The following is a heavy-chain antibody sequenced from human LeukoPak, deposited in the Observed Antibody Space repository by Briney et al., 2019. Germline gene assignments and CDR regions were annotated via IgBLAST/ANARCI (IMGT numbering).Heavy chain of an antibody. CDR3: AKDQGLIVATISDY. CDR1: GFTFSSYA. D-gene: IGHD5-12*01. CDR2: ISGCSGST. J-gene: IGHJ4*02. V-gene: IGHV3-23*01. Sequence: GGSLRLSCAASGFTFSSYAMSWVRQAPGRGLEWVSAISGCSGSTYYQDSVKGRFTISRDNSKKTLYLQMNSLRAEDTAVYYCAKDQGLIVATISDYWGQGTLVTVSS.